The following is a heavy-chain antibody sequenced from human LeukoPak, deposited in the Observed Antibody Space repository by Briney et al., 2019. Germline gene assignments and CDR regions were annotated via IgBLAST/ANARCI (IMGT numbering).Heavy chain of an antibody. CDR1: GGTFSKYS. CDR3: AKGPYSNSFDY. D-gene: IGHD4-11*01. V-gene: IGHV1-69*13. CDR2: ITPLFGTA. J-gene: IGHJ4*02. Sequence: SVKVSCKASGGTFSKYSISWVRQRPGQGLEWMGGITPLFGTANYAQKFQGRVTITADESASTAYMELSSLRSEDTAVYYCAKGPYSNSFDYWGQGTLVTVSS.